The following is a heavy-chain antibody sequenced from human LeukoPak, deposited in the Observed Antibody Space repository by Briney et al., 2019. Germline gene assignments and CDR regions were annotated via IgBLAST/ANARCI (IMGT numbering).Heavy chain of an antibody. V-gene: IGHV3-30*18. Sequence: GGSLRLSCAASGFFFSSYGMHWVRQAPGKGLEWVAVILHDGSKKYYGDSVKGRFTISRDNSKNTLYLQMNSLRAEDTAVYYCAKDAYYGSGIDYWGQGTLVTVSS. J-gene: IGHJ4*02. CDR2: ILHDGSKK. CDR1: GFFFSSYG. D-gene: IGHD3-10*01. CDR3: AKDAYYGSGIDY.